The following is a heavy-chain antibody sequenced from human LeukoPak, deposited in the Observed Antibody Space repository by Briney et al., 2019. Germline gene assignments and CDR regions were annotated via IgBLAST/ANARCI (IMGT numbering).Heavy chain of an antibody. CDR2: ISSSSSYI. V-gene: IGHV3-21*01. D-gene: IGHD5-18*01. CDR3: ARAARTAMARNGLVDY. Sequence: GGSLRLSCAASGFTFSSYSMNWVRQAPGKELEWVSSISSSSSYIYYADSVKGRFTISRDNAKNSLYLQMNSLRAEDTAVYYCARAARTAMARNGLVDYWGQGTLVTVSS. CDR1: GFTFSSYS. J-gene: IGHJ4*02.